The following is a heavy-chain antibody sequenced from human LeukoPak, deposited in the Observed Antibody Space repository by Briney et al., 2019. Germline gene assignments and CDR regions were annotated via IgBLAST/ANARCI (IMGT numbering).Heavy chain of an antibody. Sequence: ASVKVSCKASGYTFTSYGISWVRQAPGQGLEWMGWISAYNGNTNYAQKLQGRVTMTTDTFTSTAYMELRSLRSDDTAVYYCARDRIWSGYYSGDYWGQGTLVTVSS. CDR3: ARDRIWSGYYSGDY. D-gene: IGHD3-3*01. V-gene: IGHV1-18*01. CDR1: GYTFTSYG. CDR2: ISAYNGNT. J-gene: IGHJ4*02.